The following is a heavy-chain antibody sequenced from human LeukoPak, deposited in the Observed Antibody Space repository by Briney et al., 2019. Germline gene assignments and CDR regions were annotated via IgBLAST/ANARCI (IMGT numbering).Heavy chain of an antibody. CDR2: INHSGST. V-gene: IGHV4-34*01. D-gene: IGHD3-3*01. J-gene: IGHJ4*02. CDR1: GGSFSGYY. Sequence: SETLSLTCAVYGGSFSGYYWSWIRQPPGKGLEWIGEINHSGSTNYNPSLKSRVTISVDTSKNQFSLKLSSVTAADTAVYYCAREGSGYLDYWGQGTLVTVSS. CDR3: AREGSGYLDY.